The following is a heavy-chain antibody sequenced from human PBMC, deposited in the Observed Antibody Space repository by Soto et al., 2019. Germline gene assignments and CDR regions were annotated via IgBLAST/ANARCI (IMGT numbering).Heavy chain of an antibody. D-gene: IGHD5-12*01. J-gene: IGHJ3*02. CDR1: GFTFSSYG. CDR3: ARAMATIPRHAFDI. V-gene: IGHV3-33*01. Sequence: QVQLVESGGGVVQPGRSLRLSCAASGFTFSSYGMHWVRQAPGKGLEWVAVIWYDGSNKYYADSVKGRFTISRDNSKNTLYLQMNSLRDEDTAVYYCARAMATIPRHAFDIWGQGTMVTVSS. CDR2: IWYDGSNK.